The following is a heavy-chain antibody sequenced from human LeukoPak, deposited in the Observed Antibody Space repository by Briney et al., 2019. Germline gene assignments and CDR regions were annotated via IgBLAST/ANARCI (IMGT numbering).Heavy chain of an antibody. V-gene: IGHV1-18*01. CDR2: ISAYNGNR. J-gene: IGHJ5*02. CDR1: GYTFTSYG. Sequence: SSVKVSCKASGYTFTSYGISWVRQAPGQGLEWMGWISAYNGNRNYAQKLQGRVTMTTDTSTTTVYMELRSLTSDDTAVYYCARGRENWFDPWGQGTLVTVSS. CDR3: ARGRENWFDP.